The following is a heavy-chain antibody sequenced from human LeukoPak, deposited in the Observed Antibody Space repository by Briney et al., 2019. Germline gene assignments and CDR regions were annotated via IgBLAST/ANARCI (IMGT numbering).Heavy chain of an antibody. CDR1: GFTFSSCC. CDR3: ARDTYDSSGYHFYYMDV. Sequence: GSLCLSCAASGFTFSSCCLSWCRRPPGREGEGGTDIKYDGGEKYYGASVRGRFTISRDNAKNSLYLRMNSLRAEDTALYFCARDTYDSSGYHFYYMDVWGKGTTVTVSS. V-gene: IGHV3-7*01. D-gene: IGHD3-22*01. CDR2: IKYDGGEK. J-gene: IGHJ6*03.